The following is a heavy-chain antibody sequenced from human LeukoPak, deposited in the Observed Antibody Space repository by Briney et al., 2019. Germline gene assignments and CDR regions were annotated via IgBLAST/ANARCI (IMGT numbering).Heavy chain of an antibody. J-gene: IGHJ4*02. D-gene: IGHD2-2*01. CDR3: AKDSQIVVVPAAMLAAFDY. CDR1: GFTFSSYA. CDR2: ISGSGGST. Sequence: GGFLRLSCAASGFTFSSYAMSWVRQAPGKGLEWVSAISGSGGSTYYADSVKGRFTISRDNSKNTLYLQMNSLRAEDTAVYYCAKDSQIVVVPAAMLAAFDYWGQGTLVTVSS. V-gene: IGHV3-23*01.